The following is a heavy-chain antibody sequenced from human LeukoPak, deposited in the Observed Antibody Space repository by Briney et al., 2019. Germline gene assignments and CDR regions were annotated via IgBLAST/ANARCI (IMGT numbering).Heavy chain of an antibody. Sequence: SETLSLTCAVYGGSFSGYYWSWIRQPPGKGLERIGEINHSGSTTYNPSLKSRVTISVDTSKNQFSLKLSSVTAADTAVYYCARSTGTLRGYFDYWGQGTLVTVSS. CDR3: ARSTGTLRGYFDY. V-gene: IGHV4-34*01. D-gene: IGHD1-1*01. J-gene: IGHJ4*02. CDR2: INHSGST. CDR1: GGSFSGYY.